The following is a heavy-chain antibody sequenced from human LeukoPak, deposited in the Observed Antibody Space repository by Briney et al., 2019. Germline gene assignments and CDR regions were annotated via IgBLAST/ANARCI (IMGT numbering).Heavy chain of an antibody. CDR1: GFTFSSYG. Sequence: TGGSLRLSCAASGFTFSSYGMHWVRQAPGKGLEWVAVISYDGSNKYYADSVKGRFTISRDNSKNTLYLQMNSLRAEDTAVYYCARDFDQGSYYFDYWGQGTLVTVSS. CDR3: ARDFDQGSYYFDY. J-gene: IGHJ4*02. V-gene: IGHV3-30*03. D-gene: IGHD3-9*01. CDR2: ISYDGSNK.